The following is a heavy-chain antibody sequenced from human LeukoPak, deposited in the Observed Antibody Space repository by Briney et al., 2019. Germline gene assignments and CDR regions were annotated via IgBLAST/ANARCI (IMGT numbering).Heavy chain of an antibody. D-gene: IGHD5-12*01. CDR1: GGSISSGGYY. CDR3: ARGGTWLLFEGYFDY. V-gene: IGHV4-31*03. CDR2: IYYSGST. Sequence: PSETLSLTCTVSGGSISSGGYYWSWIRQHPGKGLEWIGYIYYSGSTYYNLSLKSRVTISVDTSKNQFSLKLSSVTAADTAVYYCARGGTWLLFEGYFDYWGQGTLVTVSS. J-gene: IGHJ4*02.